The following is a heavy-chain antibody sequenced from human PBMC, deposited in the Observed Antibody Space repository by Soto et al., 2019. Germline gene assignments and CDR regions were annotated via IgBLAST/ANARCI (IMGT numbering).Heavy chain of an antibody. J-gene: IGHJ4*02. CDR2: ISSNGGST. Sequence: GGSLRLSCSASGFTFSSYAMHWVRQAPGKGLEYVSAISSNGGSTYYADSVKGRFTISRDNSKNTLYLQMSSLRAEDTAVYYCVKDARITMVRGVIIALYYFDYWGQGTLVTVSS. CDR3: VKDARITMVRGVIIALYYFDY. CDR1: GFTFSSYA. V-gene: IGHV3-64D*08. D-gene: IGHD3-10*01.